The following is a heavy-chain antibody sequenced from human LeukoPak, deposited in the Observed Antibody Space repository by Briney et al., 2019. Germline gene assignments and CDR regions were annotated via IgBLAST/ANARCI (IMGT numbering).Heavy chain of an antibody. CDR3: AREGWEPDDAFDI. CDR2: ISSSGTTM. D-gene: IGHD1-26*01. J-gene: IGHJ3*02. Sequence: PGGSLRLSCAASGFTFSSYSMNWVRQAPGKGLEWVSYISSSGTTMYYADSVKGRFTISRDNAKNSVYLQMNSLRAEDTAVYYCAREGWEPDDAFDIWGQGTMVTVSS. CDR1: GFTFSSYS. V-gene: IGHV3-48*04.